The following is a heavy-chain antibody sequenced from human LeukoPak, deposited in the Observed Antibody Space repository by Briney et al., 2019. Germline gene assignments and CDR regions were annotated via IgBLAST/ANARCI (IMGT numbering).Heavy chain of an antibody. CDR3: AGITGTTLYFDH. Sequence: SVKVSCKASGGTFSSYAISWVRQAPGQGLEWMGGIIPIFGTANYAQKFQGRVTITTDESTSTAYMELSSLRSEDTAVYYCAGITGTTLYFDHWGQGTLVTVSS. CDR2: IIPIFGTA. CDR1: GGTFSSYA. J-gene: IGHJ4*02. V-gene: IGHV1-69*05. D-gene: IGHD1-7*01.